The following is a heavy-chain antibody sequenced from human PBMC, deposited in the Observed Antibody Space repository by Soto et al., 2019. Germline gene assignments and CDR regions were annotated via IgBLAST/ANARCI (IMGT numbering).Heavy chain of an antibody. V-gene: IGHV3-30*18. J-gene: IGHJ4*02. D-gene: IGHD6-6*01. CDR2: ISYDGSNK. CDR1: GFTFISYG. Sequence: GGSLRLSCASSGFTFISYGMHWVRQAPGKGLEWVAVISYDGSNKYYADSVKGRFTISRDNSKNTLYLQMNSLRAEDTAVYYCAKAPSLVPDYWGQGTLVTVSS. CDR3: AKAPSLVPDY.